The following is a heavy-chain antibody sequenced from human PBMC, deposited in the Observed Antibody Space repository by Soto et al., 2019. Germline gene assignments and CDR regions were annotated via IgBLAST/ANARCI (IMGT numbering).Heavy chain of an antibody. J-gene: IGHJ4*02. D-gene: IGHD3-10*01. CDR3: ASDGGESSDGLSYFDS. CDR2: IYYSGNT. V-gene: IGHV4-30-4*01. Sequence: QVQLQESGPGLVKPSQTLSLTCTVSGGSTSSDNYWSWIRQPPGKGLEWIGHIYYSGNTDYNPSLKSRLAISIDTSKNQFSLKLSSVTAADTAVYFCASDGGESSDGLSYFDSWGQGSLVTVSS. CDR1: GGSTSSDNY.